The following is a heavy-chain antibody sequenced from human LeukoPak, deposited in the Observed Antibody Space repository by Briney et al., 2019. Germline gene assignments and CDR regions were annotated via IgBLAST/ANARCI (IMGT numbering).Heavy chain of an antibody. CDR1: GYTFTSYG. V-gene: IGHV1-18*04. J-gene: IGHJ4*02. CDR2: ISAYNGNT. CDR3: ARAPLLWFGELLSVGTHGDY. Sequence: GASVKVSCMASGYTFTSYGISWVRQAPGQGLEWMGWISAYNGNTNYAQKLQGRVTMTTDTSTSTAYMELRSLRSDDTAVYYCARAPLLWFGELLSVGTHGDYWGQGTLVTVSS. D-gene: IGHD3-10*01.